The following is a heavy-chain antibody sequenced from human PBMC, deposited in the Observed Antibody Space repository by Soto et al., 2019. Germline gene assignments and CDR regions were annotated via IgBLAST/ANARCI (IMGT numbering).Heavy chain of an antibody. V-gene: IGHV5-51*01. Sequence: LGESLKISCQGSGYSFTNYWIGWVRQMPGKGLEWMVIIYPGDSDTRYSPSFQGQVTISADKSISTAYLQWSSLKASDTAMYYCARKNRYYFDYWGQGTLVTVSS. CDR3: ARKNRYYFDY. J-gene: IGHJ4*02. CDR1: GYSFTNYW. CDR2: IYPGDSDT.